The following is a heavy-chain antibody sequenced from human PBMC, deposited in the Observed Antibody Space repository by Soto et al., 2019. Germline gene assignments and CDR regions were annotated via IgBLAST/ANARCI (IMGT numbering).Heavy chain of an antibody. Sequence: GGSLRLSCAVSGFTFNNAWMNWVRQAPGKGLEWVGRIKSKIDGETTDYAAPVKGRFTISRDDSKNTLYLQMNSLKTEDTAVYYCTPSGGQWLIENYFDYWGQGTLVTVSS. CDR2: IKSKIDGETT. V-gene: IGHV3-15*07. D-gene: IGHD6-19*01. J-gene: IGHJ4*02. CDR3: TPSGGQWLIENYFDY. CDR1: GFTFNNAW.